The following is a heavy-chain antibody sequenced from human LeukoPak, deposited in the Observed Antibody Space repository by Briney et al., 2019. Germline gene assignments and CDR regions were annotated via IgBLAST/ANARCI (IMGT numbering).Heavy chain of an antibody. D-gene: IGHD4-11*01. CDR2: IYYSGST. J-gene: IGHJ4*02. CDR3: ARDRRPMTTKSGFDY. Sequence: SETLSLTCTVSGGSISSSSYYWGWIRQPPGKGLEWIGNIYYSGSTYYNPSLKSRVTISVDTSKNQFSLKLSSVTAADTAVYYCARDRRPMTTKSGFDYWGQGTLVTVSS. CDR1: GGSISSSSYY. V-gene: IGHV4-39*07.